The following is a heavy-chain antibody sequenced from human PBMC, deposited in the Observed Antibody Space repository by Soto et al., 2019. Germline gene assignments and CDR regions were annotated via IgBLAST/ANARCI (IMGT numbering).Heavy chain of an antibody. V-gene: IGHV4-4*07. CDR1: SDSISGLY. Sequence: PSETLSLTXTVSSDSISGLYWTWIRQPAGKGLEWIGRIYSSGETNYNPSLTGRVIMSLDTSKNQFSLNLTSVTAADTAVYYCARASQCKSYFDCFAWLDYWGQGTLVTVSS. CDR2: IYSSGET. J-gene: IGHJ4*02. CDR3: ARASQCKSYFDCFAWLDY. D-gene: IGHD3-9*01.